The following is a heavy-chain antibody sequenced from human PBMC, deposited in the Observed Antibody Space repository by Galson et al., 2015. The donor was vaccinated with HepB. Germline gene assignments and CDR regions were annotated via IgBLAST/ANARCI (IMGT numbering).Heavy chain of an antibody. D-gene: IGHD2-21*01. CDR1: GFTFSSYS. V-gene: IGHV3-48*01. CDR2: ISSSSSTI. J-gene: IGHJ2*01. CDR3: ALAYCGGDCSLGWYFDL. Sequence: SLRLSCAASGFTFSSYSMNWVRQAPGKGLEWVSYISSSSSTIYYADSVKGRFTISRDNAKNSLYLQMNSLRAEDTAVYYCALAYCGGDCSLGWYFDLWGRGTLVTVSS.